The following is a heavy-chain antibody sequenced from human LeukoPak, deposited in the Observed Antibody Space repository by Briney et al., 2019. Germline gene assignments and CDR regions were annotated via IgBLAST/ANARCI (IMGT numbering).Heavy chain of an antibody. CDR1: GFTFSSYG. CDR2: ISYDGSNK. Sequence: GGSLRLSCAASGFTFSSYGMHWVRQAPGKGLEWVAVISYDGSNKYYADSVKGRFTISRDNAKNTLYLQMYSLRAEDTAVYYCARALGSSSDYWGQGTLVTVSS. D-gene: IGHD1-26*01. J-gene: IGHJ4*02. CDR3: ARALGSSSDY. V-gene: IGHV3-30*03.